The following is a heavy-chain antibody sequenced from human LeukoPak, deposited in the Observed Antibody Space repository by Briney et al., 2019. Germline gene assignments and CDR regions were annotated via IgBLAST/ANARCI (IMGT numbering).Heavy chain of an antibody. J-gene: IGHJ4*02. D-gene: IGHD2-15*01. CDR3: ARDPPCSGGSCTDY. Sequence: ASVKVSCKASGYTFTGYYMHWVRQAPGQGLEWMGWMNPNSGNTGYAQKFQGRVTMTRNTSISTAYMELSSLRSEDTAVYYCARDPPCSGGSCTDYWGQGTLVTVSS. V-gene: IGHV1-8*02. CDR2: MNPNSGNT. CDR1: GYTFTGYY.